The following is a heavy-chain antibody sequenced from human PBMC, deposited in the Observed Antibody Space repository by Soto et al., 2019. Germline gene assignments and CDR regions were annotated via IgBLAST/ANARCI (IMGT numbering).Heavy chain of an antibody. V-gene: IGHV3-30-3*01. Sequence: GGSLRLSCAASGFTFSSYAMHWVRQAPGKGLEWVAVISYDGSNKYYADSVKGRFTISRDNSKNTLYLQMTSLRVEDTAVYYCARGREQWLSPLPQQTYDYWGQGTLVTVSS. D-gene: IGHD6-19*01. CDR2: ISYDGSNK. CDR1: GFTFSSYA. J-gene: IGHJ4*02. CDR3: ARGREQWLSPLPQQTYDY.